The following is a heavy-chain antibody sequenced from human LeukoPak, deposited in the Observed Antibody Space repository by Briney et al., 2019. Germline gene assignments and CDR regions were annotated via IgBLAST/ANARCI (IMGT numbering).Heavy chain of an antibody. D-gene: IGHD3-3*01. V-gene: IGHV4-59*08. Sequence: SETLSLTCTVSGGSMSGAYWSWIRQPPGKGLEWIGYVFFTGNTNYNPSLGSRLTISVDTSRSQFSLKLNSVTAADTAVYYCAKNGQSGFSFDPWGQGTLVTVSS. CDR2: VFFTGNT. J-gene: IGHJ5*02. CDR1: GGSMSGAY. CDR3: AKNGQSGFSFDP.